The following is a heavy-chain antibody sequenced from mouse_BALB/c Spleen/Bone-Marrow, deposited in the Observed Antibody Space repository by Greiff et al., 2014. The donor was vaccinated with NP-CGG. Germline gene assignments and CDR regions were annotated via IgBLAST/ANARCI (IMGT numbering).Heavy chain of an antibody. CDR3: AKNLRGNYVRAMDY. Sequence: VQLQQSGPGLVQPSQSLSITCTVSGFSLTSYGVRWVRQSPGKGLEWLGVIWRGGSTDYNAAFMSRLSITKDNSKSQVFFKMNSLQADDTAIYYCAKNLRGNYVRAMDYWGQGTSVTVSS. J-gene: IGHJ4*01. D-gene: IGHD2-1*01. CDR1: GFSLTSYG. V-gene: IGHV2-5*01. CDR2: IWRGGST.